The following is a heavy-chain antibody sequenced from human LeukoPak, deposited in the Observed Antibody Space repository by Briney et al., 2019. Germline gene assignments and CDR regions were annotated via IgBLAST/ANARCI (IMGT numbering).Heavy chain of an antibody. D-gene: IGHD3-10*01. J-gene: IGHJ5*02. CDR2: ISAYNGNT. V-gene: IGHV1-18*01. CDR3: ARVLGYIWFGELPAWFDP. CDR1: GYTFTSYG. Sequence: ASVKVSCEASGYTFTSYGISWVRQAPGQGLEWMGWISAYNGNTNYAQKLQGRVTMTTDTSTSTAYMELRSLRSDDTAVYYCARVLGYIWFGELPAWFDPWGQGTLVTVSS.